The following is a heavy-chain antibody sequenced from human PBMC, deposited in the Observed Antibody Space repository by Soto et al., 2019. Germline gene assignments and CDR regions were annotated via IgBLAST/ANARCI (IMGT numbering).Heavy chain of an antibody. CDR3: ARSLDYYDSSGYYLRAFDI. V-gene: IGHV4-30-4*01. D-gene: IGHD3-22*01. J-gene: IGHJ3*02. CDR2: IYYSGST. Sequence: QVQLQESGPGLVKPSQTLSLTCTVSVGSISSGDYYWSWIRQPPVTGLEWIGYIYYSGSTYYNPSLKSRVNISVDTSKNQFSLKLSSVTAADTAVYYCARSLDYYDSSGYYLRAFDIWGQGTMVTVSS. CDR1: VGSISSGDYY.